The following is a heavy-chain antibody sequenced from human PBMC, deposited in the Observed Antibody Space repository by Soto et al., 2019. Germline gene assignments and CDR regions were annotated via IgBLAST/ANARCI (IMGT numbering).Heavy chain of an antibody. CDR3: ARSNWFDP. V-gene: IGHV3-30-3*01. Sequence: QVQLVESGGGVVQPGRSLRLSCAASGFTFSSYAMHWVRQAPGKGLEWVAVISYDGSNKYYADSVKGRFTISRDNSKNTLYLQMNSLRAEDTAVYYCARSNWFDPWGQGTLVTVSS. CDR1: GFTFSSYA. J-gene: IGHJ5*02. CDR2: ISYDGSNK.